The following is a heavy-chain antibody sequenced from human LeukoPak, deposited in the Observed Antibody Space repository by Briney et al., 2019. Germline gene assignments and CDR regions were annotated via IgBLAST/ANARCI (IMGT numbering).Heavy chain of an antibody. CDR1: GFTFSSYS. CDR2: ISSSSSYI. J-gene: IGHJ4*02. D-gene: IGHD3-3*01. CDR3: AREGRPNDFWSGYTTLDY. V-gene: IGHV3-21*01. Sequence: GGSLRLSCAASGFTFSSYSMNWVRQAPGKGLEWVSSISSSSSYIYYADSVKGRFTISRDNAKNSLYLQTNSLRAEDTAVYYCAREGRPNDFWSGYTTLDYWGQGTLVTVSS.